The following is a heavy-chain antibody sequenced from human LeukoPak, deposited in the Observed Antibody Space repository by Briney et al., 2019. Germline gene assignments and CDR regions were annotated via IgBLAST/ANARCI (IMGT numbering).Heavy chain of an antibody. D-gene: IGHD3-10*01. CDR3: AREGATTTRFGHYYYYGMDV. CDR2: IQQDGSEK. J-gene: IGHJ6*02. Sequence: GGSLRLSCAASGFPFSSSWMTWVRQAPGKGLEWVANIQQDGSEKYYVDSVKGRFTISRDNAKNSLYLQMNSLRVEDTAVYYCAREGATTTRFGHYYYYGMDVWGQGTTVTVSS. CDR1: GFPFSSSW. V-gene: IGHV3-7*04.